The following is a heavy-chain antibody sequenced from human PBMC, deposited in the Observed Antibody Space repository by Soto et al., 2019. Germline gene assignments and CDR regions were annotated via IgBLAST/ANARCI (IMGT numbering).Heavy chain of an antibody. CDR2: ISSSSSYI. CDR3: AREDNSGYSVDP. V-gene: IGHV3-21*01. CDR1: GFTFSSYS. J-gene: IGHJ5*02. Sequence: EVQLVESGGGLVKPGGSLRLSCAASGFTFSSYSMNWVRQAPGKGLDWVSSISSSSSYIYYPDSVKGRFTISRDNAKHSLYLQMNSLRAEDTAVYYCAREDNSGYSVDPWGQGTLVTVSS. D-gene: IGHD2-21*01.